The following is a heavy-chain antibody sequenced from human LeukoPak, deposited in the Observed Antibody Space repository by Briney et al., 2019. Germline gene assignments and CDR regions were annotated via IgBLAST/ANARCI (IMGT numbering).Heavy chain of an antibody. CDR1: GYTYTGYY. CDR3: ARDGHGGNSFDY. Sequence: GASVKVSCKGSGYTYTGYYMHWVRQAPAQGLEWMGWINANSGGTDYAQKFQDRVTMTRDTSISTAYMEMSRLRSDATAVYYSARDGHGGNSFDYWGQGTLVTVSS. V-gene: IGHV1-2*02. D-gene: IGHD4-23*01. J-gene: IGHJ4*02. CDR2: INANSGGT.